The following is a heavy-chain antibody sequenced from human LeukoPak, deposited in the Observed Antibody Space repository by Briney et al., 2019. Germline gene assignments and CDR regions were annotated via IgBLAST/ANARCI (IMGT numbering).Heavy chain of an antibody. CDR1: GYSFTSYM. V-gene: IGHV5-51*01. CDR2: IYPGDADT. J-gene: IGHJ4*02. Sequence: GESLQFSCTASGYSFTSYMIGCLRQMPGKRLEWLGVIYPGDADTSYSPSFQGQVTISADKSISTADLQGSSLKASDTAMYYCARQGHRGWYFVYWGQGTLVTVCS. D-gene: IGHD6-19*01. CDR3: ARQGHRGWYFVY.